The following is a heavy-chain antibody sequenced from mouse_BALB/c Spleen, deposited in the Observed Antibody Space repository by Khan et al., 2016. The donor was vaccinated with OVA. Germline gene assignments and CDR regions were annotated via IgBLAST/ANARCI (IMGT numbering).Heavy chain of an antibody. CDR2: ISSGSSTI. Sequence: EVNVVESGGGLVQPGGSRKLSCAASGFTFSTFGMHWVRQAPRKGLEWVAYISSGSSTIYYVDTVKGRFTISRDNPKNTLFLQMTSLRSEDSAMYYCARSGGNFRWYFDVWGAGTSVTVSS. CDR1: GFTFSTFG. J-gene: IGHJ1*01. V-gene: IGHV5-17*02. CDR3: ARSGGNFRWYFDV. D-gene: IGHD2-1*01.